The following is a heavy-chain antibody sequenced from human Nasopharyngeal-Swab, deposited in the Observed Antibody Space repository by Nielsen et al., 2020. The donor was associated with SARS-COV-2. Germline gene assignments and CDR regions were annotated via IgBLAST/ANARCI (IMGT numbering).Heavy chain of an antibody. CDR3: ARTNIQLWGFFFDY. J-gene: IGHJ4*02. D-gene: IGHD5-18*01. CDR2: IYTSGST. V-gene: IGHV4-59*10. Sequence: SETLSLTCAVYGGSFSGYYWSWIRQPAGKGLEWIGRIYTSGSTNYNPSLKSRVTISVDTSKNQFSLKLSSVTAADTAVYYCARTNIQLWGFFFDYWGQGTLVTVSS. CDR1: GGSFSGYY.